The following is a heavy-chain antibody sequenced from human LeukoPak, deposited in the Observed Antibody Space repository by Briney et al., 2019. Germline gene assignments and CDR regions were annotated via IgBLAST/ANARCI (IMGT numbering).Heavy chain of an antibody. CDR2: ISSSSSYT. CDR3: ARDLSRLSV. V-gene: IGHV3-11*05. J-gene: IGHJ4*02. Sequence: GSLRLSCAASGFTFSQYYMTWIRQAPGKGLEWVSYISSSSSYTNYADPVKGRFTISRDNDKNSVYLQMNSLRADDTAVYYCARDLSRLSVWGQGTLVTVSS. CDR1: GFTFSQYY. D-gene: IGHD6-25*01.